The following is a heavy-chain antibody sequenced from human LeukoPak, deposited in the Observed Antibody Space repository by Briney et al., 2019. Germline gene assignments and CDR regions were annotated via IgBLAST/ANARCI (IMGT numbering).Heavy chain of an antibody. J-gene: IGHJ4*02. CDR1: GFTFDDYA. D-gene: IGHD5-18*01. CDR3: AKSVGFRVQVWRYYFDY. CDR2: ISWNSGSI. V-gene: IGHV3-9*01. Sequence: PGRSLRLSCAASGFTFDDYAMHWVRQAPGKGLEWVSGISWNSGSIGYADSVKGRFTISRDNAKNSLYLQMNSLRAEDTALYYCAKSVGFRVQVWRYYFDYWGQGTLVTVSS.